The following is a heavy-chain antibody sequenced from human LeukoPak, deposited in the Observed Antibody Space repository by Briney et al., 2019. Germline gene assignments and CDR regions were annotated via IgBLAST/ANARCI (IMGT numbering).Heavy chain of an antibody. CDR3: ASNPRGDSWTFDY. CDR1: GYTSSSYG. CDR2: ISIYNGDT. J-gene: IGHJ4*02. V-gene: IGHV1-18*04. D-gene: IGHD2-21*02. Sequence: ASVKVSCKASGYTSSSYGVNWVRQAPGQGLEWMGWISIYNGDTTYARALQGRVTMTTETSTSTVYMELRGLTYDDTAVYFCASNPRGDSWTFDYWGQGSLVTVSS.